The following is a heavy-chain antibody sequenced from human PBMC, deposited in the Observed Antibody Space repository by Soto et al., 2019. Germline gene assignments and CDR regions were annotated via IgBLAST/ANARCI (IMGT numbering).Heavy chain of an antibody. Sequence: PSETLSLTCTVSGGSISSSSYYWGWIRQPPGKGLEWIGSIYYSGSTYYNPSLKSRVTISVDTSKNQFSLKLSSVTAADTVVYYCASGGDPTIFELNGFDPWGQGTLVTAPQ. J-gene: IGHJ5*02. CDR3: ASGGDPTIFELNGFDP. CDR2: IYYSGST. CDR1: GGSISSSSYY. D-gene: IGHD3-3*01. V-gene: IGHV4-39*01.